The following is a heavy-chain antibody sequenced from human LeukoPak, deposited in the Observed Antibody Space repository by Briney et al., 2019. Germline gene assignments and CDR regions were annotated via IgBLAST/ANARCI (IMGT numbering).Heavy chain of an antibody. CDR1: GGPFSGYY. V-gene: IGHV4-34*01. J-gene: IGHJ4*02. CDR3: ARAGGSGRNYGIY. CDR2: INHSGST. Sequence: SETLSLTCAVYGGPFSGYYWSWIRQPPGKGLEWIGEINHSGSTNYNPSLKSRVTISVDTSKNQFSLKLSSVTAADTAVYYCARAGGSGRNYGIYWGQGTLVTVSS. D-gene: IGHD1-26*01.